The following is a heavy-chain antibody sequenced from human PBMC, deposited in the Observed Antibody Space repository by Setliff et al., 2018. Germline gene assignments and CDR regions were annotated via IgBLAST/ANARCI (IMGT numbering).Heavy chain of an antibody. V-gene: IGHV2-26*01. CDR2: IFSNDEK. J-gene: IGHJ4*02. CDR1: GFSLSNARMG. CDR3: ARIPSIVATIYYFDY. Sequence: GSGPTLVNPTETLTLTCTVSGFSLSNARMGVSWIRQPPGKALEWLAHIFSNDEKSYSTSLKSRLTISKDTSKSQVVLTMTNMDPVDTATYYCARIPSIVATIYYFDYWGQGTLVTVSS. D-gene: IGHD5-12*01.